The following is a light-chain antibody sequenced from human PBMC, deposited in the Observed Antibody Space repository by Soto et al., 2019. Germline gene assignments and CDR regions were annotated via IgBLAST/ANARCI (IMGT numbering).Light chain of an antibody. J-gene: IGKJ2*01. V-gene: IGKV3-20*01. CDR2: GAS. CDR3: QQYVSSPYT. Sequence: DIVLTQSPGTLSLSPGERATLSCRASQSISNNYLAWYQQQPGQAPRLVIHGASSRATDIPDRFSGSGSGTDFTLTISRLEPEDFAVYYCQQYVSSPYTFGQGTKLEI. CDR1: QSISNNY.